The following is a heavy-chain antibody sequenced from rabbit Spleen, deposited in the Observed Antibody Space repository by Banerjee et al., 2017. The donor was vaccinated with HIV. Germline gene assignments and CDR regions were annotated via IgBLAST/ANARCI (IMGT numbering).Heavy chain of an antibody. V-gene: IGHV1S40*01. Sequence: QSLEESGGGLVKPGASLTLTCKASGFSFNSGYDMCWVRQAPGKGLEWVACAVAGSSGSAYSATWAKGRFTISRTSSTTVTLQMTSLTVADTATYFCARDTGSSFSTYGMDLWGPGTLVTVS. D-gene: IGHD8-1*01. J-gene: IGHJ6*01. CDR3: ARDTGSSFSTYGMDL. CDR2: AVAGSSGSA. CDR1: GFSFNSGYD.